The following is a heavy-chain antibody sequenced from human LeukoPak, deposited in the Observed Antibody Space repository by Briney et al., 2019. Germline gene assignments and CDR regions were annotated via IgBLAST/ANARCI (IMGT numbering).Heavy chain of an antibody. CDR1: GFTFSSYE. J-gene: IGHJ4*02. V-gene: IGHV3-48*03. D-gene: IGHD6-13*01. Sequence: GGSLRLSCAASGFTFSSYEMNWVRQAPGKGLEWVSYISSSGNTMHYADSVKGRFTISRDNAKNSLYLQMDSLRAEDTAVYYCAREGYISSRYFDYWGQGTLVTVSS. CDR2: ISSSGNTM. CDR3: AREGYISSRYFDY.